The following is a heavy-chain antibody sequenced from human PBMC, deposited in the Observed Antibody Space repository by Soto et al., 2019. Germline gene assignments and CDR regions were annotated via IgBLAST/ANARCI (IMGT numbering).Heavy chain of an antibody. J-gene: IGHJ5*02. V-gene: IGHV1-69*01. CDR2: IIPIFGTA. CDR1: GGTFSSYA. Sequence: QVQLVQSGAEVKKPGSSVKVSCKASGGTFSSYAISWVRQAPGQGLEWMGGIIPIFGTANYAQKFQGRVTITADESTSTAYMELSCLRSEDTAVYYCARARFSSTTVGKYNWFDPWGQGTLVTVSS. D-gene: IGHD4-4*01. CDR3: ARARFSSTTVGKYNWFDP.